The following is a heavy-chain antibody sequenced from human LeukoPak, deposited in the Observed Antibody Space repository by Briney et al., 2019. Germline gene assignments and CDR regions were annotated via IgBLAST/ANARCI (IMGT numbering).Heavy chain of an antibody. CDR1: GFSFSDYI. J-gene: IGHJ3*02. V-gene: IGHV3-72*01. CDR2: IRRGANSYTT. D-gene: IGHD3-16*01. CDR3: SRDGGDNFYSAFDI. Sequence: GGSLRLSCAASGFSFSDYIMDWVRQAPGKGLEWVARIRRGANSYTTEYAASVQGRFTISREDSKNSLYLHMNSLKTEDTAVYHCSRDGGDNFYSAFDIWGVGTMVTVFS.